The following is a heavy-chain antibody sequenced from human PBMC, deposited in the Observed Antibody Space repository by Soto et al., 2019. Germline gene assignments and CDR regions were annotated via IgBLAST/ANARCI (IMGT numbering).Heavy chain of an antibody. D-gene: IGHD3-9*01. CDR2: INAGNGDT. V-gene: IGHV1-3*01. Sequence: ASVKVSCKASGYTFTNYAMHWVRQAPGQRLEWLGWINAGNGDTRFSQKFQGRITVTRDTSASTAYMELSSLRSEDTAVYYCAKNVWGITIFGGMDVWGQGTTDTVSS. J-gene: IGHJ6*02. CDR3: AKNVWGITIFGGMDV. CDR1: GYTFTNYA.